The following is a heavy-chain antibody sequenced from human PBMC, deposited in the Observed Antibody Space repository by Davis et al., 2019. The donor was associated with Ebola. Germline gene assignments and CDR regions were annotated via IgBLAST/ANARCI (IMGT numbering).Heavy chain of an antibody. D-gene: IGHD4-17*01. CDR3: ARETRTYGDNPDYYYYYGMDV. CDR2: INHSGST. J-gene: IGHJ6*02. V-gene: IGHV4-34*01. CDR1: GGSFSGYY. Sequence: PSETLSLTCAVYGGSFSGYYWSWIRQPPGKGLEWIGEINHSGSTNYNPSLKSRVTISVDTSKNQFSLKLSSVTAADTAVYYCARETRTYGDNPDYYYYYGMDVWGQGTTVTVSS.